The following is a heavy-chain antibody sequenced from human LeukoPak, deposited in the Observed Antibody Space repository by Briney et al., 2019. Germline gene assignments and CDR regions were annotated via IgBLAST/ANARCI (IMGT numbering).Heavy chain of an antibody. CDR3: ARVRQSLAAAGKVFDY. V-gene: IGHV4-59*01. CDR2: IYYSGST. Sequence: SETLSLTCTVSGGSISSYDLSWIRQPPGKGLEWIGYIYYSGSTNYNPSLKSRVTISVDTSKNQFSLKLSSVTAADTAVYYCARVRQSLAAAGKVFDYWGQGTLVTVSS. D-gene: IGHD6-13*01. J-gene: IGHJ4*02. CDR1: GGSISSYD.